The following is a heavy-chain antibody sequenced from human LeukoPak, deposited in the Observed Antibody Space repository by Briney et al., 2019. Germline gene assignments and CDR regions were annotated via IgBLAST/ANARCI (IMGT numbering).Heavy chain of an antibody. CDR2: IYSGGST. V-gene: IGHV3-66*01. D-gene: IGHD3-22*01. J-gene: IGHJ4*02. Sequence: GGSLRLSCAASGFTVSSNYMSWVRQAPGKGLEWVSVIYSGGSTYYADSVKGRFTISRDNSKNTLYLQMNSLRAEDTAVYYCAKEGHYYDSSGYYHFDYWGQGTLVTVSS. CDR3: AKEGHYYDSSGYYHFDY. CDR1: GFTVSSNY.